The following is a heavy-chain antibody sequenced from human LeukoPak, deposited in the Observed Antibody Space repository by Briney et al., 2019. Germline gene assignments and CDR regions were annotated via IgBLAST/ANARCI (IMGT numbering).Heavy chain of an antibody. V-gene: IGHV4-34*01. D-gene: IGHD4-23*01. J-gene: IGHJ4*02. CDR3: AREGYGGTLPLPY. Sequence: KPSETLSLTCAVYGGSFSGYYWSWIRQPPGKGLEWIGEINHSGSTNYNPSLKSRVTISVDTSKNQFSPKLSSVTAADTAVYYCAREGYGGTLPLPYWGQGTLVTVSS. CDR2: INHSGST. CDR1: GGSFSGYY.